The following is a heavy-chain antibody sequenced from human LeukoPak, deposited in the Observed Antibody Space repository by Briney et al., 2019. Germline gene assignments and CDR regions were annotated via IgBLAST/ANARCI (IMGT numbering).Heavy chain of an antibody. CDR1: GFTFSGSA. Sequence: GGSLRLSCAASGFTFSGSAMHWVRQASGKGLEWVGRIRSKANSYATAYAASVKGRFTISRDDSKNTAYLQMNSLRAEDTAVYYCARLYGDYAKYYFDYWGQGTLVTVSS. J-gene: IGHJ4*02. D-gene: IGHD4-17*01. V-gene: IGHV3-73*01. CDR3: ARLYGDYAKYYFDY. CDR2: IRSKANSYAT.